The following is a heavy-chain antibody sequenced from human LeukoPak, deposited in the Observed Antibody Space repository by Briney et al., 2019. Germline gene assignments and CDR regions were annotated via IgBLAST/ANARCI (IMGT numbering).Heavy chain of an antibody. V-gene: IGHV3-74*01. J-gene: IGHJ3*02. CDR1: GFTFSSYW. CDR3: VREYSSSSGRAFDI. Sequence: GGSLRLSCAASGFTFSSYWMHWVRQAPGKGLVWVSRVSTDGSSTNSADSVKGRFTISRDNAKNTLYLQMNSLRAEDTAVYYCVREYSSSSGRAFDIWGQGTMVTVSP. D-gene: IGHD6-6*01. CDR2: VSTDGSST.